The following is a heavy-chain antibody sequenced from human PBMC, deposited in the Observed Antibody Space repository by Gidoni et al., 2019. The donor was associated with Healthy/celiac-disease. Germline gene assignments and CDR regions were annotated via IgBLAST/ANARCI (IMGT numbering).Heavy chain of an antibody. J-gene: IGHJ4*02. V-gene: IGHV3-23*01. CDR3: AKDAYGSSPYYFDH. CDR1: GFTFSSYA. Sequence: EVQLLESGGGLVQPGGSLRLSCAASGFTFSSYAMSWVRQAPGKGLEWVSSINNSVGSTYHADSLKGRFTISRDDSKNTLYLQMNGLRADDTAVYYCAKDAYGSSPYYFDHWGQGTLVTVSS. D-gene: IGHD6-6*01. CDR2: INNSVGST.